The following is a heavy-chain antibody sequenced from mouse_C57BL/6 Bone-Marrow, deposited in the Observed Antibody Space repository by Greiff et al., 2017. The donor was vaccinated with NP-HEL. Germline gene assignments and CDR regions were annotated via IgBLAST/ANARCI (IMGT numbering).Heavy chain of an antibody. Sequence: QVQLKQPGAELVMPGASVKLSCKASGYTFTSYWMHWVKQRPGQGLEWIGEIDPSDSYTNYNQKFKGKSTLTVDKSSSTAYMELRSLTSEDSAVYFCAKREIPIAYWGQGTLVTVSA. CDR1: GYTFTSYW. J-gene: IGHJ3*01. CDR2: IDPSDSYT. CDR3: AKREIPIAY. V-gene: IGHV1-69*01.